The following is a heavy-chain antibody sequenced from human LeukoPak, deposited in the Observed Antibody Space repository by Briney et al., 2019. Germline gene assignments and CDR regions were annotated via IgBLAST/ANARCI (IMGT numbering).Heavy chain of an antibody. J-gene: IGHJ3*02. D-gene: IGHD6-6*01. V-gene: IGHV3-11*04. CDR1: GFTFSDYY. Sequence: PGGSLRLSCAASGFTFSDYYMSWIRQAPGKGLEWVSYISSSGNTIYYAESVKGRFTISRDNAKNSLYLQMNSLRAEDTAVYYCARLARPPDAFDIWGQGTMVTVSS. CDR3: ARLARPPDAFDI. CDR2: ISSSGNTI.